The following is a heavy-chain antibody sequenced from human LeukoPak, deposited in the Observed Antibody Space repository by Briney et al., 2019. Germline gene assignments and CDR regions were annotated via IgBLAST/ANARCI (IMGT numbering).Heavy chain of an antibody. V-gene: IGHV3-30*03. Sequence: LSLTCAVYDESLNGYYWSWVRQAPGKGLEWVAVISYDGSNKYYADSVKGRFTISRDNSKNTLYLQMNSLRAEDTAVYYCARDRGSYDLEMNYFDYWGQGTLVTVSS. J-gene: IGHJ4*02. D-gene: IGHD1-26*01. CDR1: DESLNGYY. CDR2: ISYDGSNK. CDR3: ARDRGSYDLEMNYFDY.